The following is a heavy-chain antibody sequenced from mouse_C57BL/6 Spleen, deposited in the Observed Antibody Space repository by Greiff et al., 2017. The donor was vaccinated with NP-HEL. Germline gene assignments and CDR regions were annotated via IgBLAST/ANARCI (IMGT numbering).Heavy chain of an antibody. V-gene: IGHV5-6*01. CDR2: ISSGGSYT. J-gene: IGHJ3*01. D-gene: IGHD2-4*01. Sequence: EVKLVESGGDLVKPGGSLKLSCAASGFTFSSYGMSWVRQTPDKRLEWVATISSGGSYTYYPDSVKGRFTISRDNAKNTLYLQMSSLKSEDTAMYYCARHHDFSWFAYWGQGTLVTVSA. CDR1: GFTFSSYG. CDR3: ARHHDFSWFAY.